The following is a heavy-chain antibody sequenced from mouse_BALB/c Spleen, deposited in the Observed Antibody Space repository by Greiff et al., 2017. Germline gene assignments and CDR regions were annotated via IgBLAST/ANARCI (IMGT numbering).Heavy chain of an antibody. Sequence: VQLQQSGPGLVAPSQCLSITCTASGFSFSRYSVHWVRQPPGKGLEWLGKIWGGGSTDYNSALNSRLSTSKDNSKSQVFLKMNSLQTDDTAMYYCARKEYGNGGCGMDYWGQGTSVTVSS. V-gene: IGHV2-6-4*01. D-gene: IGHD2-10*02. CDR1: GFSFSRYS. CDR2: IWGGGST. CDR3: ARKEYGNGGCGMDY. J-gene: IGHJ4*01.